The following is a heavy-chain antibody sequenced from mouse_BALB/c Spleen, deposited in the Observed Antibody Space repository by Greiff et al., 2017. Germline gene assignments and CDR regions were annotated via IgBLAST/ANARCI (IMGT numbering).Heavy chain of an antibody. V-gene: IGHV3-6*02. J-gene: IGHJ3*01. CDR3: ARGELGLAWFAY. CDR2: ISYDGSN. Sequence: VQLKESGPGLVKPSQSLSLTCSVTGYSITSGYYWNWIRQFPGNKLEWMGYISYDGSNNYNPSLKNRISITRDTSKNQFFLKLNSVTTEDTATYYCARGELGLAWFAYWGQGTLVTVSA. D-gene: IGHD3-1*01. CDR1: GYSITSGYY.